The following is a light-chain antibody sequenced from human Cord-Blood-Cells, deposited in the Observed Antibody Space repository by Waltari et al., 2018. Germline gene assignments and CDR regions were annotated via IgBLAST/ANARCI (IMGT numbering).Light chain of an antibody. CDR1: QSVLYSSNNHNY. J-gene: IGKJ1*01. Sequence: DIVMTQSPDSLAVSLGARATINSKSSQSVLYSSNNHNYLAWYQQKPGPPPKLLIYWVSTRESGVPDRFSGNGSGTDFYHTIGSLQAGDVAVYYCQKYYGTPTSSPGPKVEI. CDR3: QKYYGTPT. CDR2: WVS. V-gene: IGKV4-1*01.